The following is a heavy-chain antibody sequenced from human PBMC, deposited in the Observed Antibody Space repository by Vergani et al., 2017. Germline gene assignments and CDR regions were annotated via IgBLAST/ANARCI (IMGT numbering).Heavy chain of an antibody. CDR3: ARHAQEVVGAPLDY. Sequence: EVQLVESGGGLVKPGGSLRLSCAASGFTFSSYSMNWVRQAPGKGLEWVSSISSSSSYIYYADSVKGRFTISRDNAKNSLYLQMNSLRAEDTAVYYCARHAQEVVGAPLDYWGQGTLVTVSS. J-gene: IGHJ4*02. V-gene: IGHV3-21*01. CDR1: GFTFSSYS. D-gene: IGHD2-15*01. CDR2: ISSSSSYI.